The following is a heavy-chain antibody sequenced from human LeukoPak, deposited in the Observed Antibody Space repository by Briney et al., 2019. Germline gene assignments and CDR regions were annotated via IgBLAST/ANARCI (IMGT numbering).Heavy chain of an antibody. J-gene: IGHJ4*02. CDR1: GYTLTELS. CDR2: FDPEDGET. V-gene: IGHV1-24*01. Sequence: ASVKVSCKVSGYTLTELSMHWVRQAPGKGLEWMGGFDPEDGETIYAQKFQGRVTMTEDTSTDTAYMELNSLRAEDTAVYYCGRDLGYEYSSSSPPGYWGQGTLVTVSS. CDR3: GRDLGYEYSSSSPPGY. D-gene: IGHD6-6*01.